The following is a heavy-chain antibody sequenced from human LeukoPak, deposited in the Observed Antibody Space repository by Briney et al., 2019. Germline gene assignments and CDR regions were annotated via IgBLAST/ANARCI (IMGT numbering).Heavy chain of an antibody. Sequence: ERSLRLSSASSGFTLSSYAMNGARQAPAKGLAWVGVISYDGMNKYSADSVKSGLTLSRDKRMNTMYLQTNALRPAHTPVYICGRASWWELREYFDYWGQGTLVSVCS. D-gene: IGHD1-26*01. J-gene: IGHJ4*02. CDR1: GFTLSSYA. V-gene: IGHV3-30*04. CDR2: ISYDGMNK. CDR3: GRASWWELREYFDY.